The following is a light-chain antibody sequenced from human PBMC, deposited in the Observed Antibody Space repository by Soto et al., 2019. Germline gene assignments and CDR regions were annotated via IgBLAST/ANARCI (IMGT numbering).Light chain of an antibody. CDR1: QSLLHSNGYNY. J-gene: IGKJ1*01. CDR3: MQALQTPPT. V-gene: IGKV2-28*01. Sequence: DLVMTQSPLSLPVTPGEPASISCRSSQSLLHSNGYNYLDWYLQKPGQSPQLLIYLGSNRASGVHDRFRGSGSGTDFTLKISRVEAEDVGVYYCMQALQTPPTFGQGTKVEIK. CDR2: LGS.